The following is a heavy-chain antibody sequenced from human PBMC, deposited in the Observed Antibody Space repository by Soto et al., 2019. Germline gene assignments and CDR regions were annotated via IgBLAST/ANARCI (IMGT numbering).Heavy chain of an antibody. D-gene: IGHD2-15*01. CDR1: GFSLSTGGVG. Sequence: QITLKESGPTLVKPTQTLTLTCTFSGFSLSTGGVGVGWIRQPPGKALEWLALIYWDDDKRYRTSLQNRLTITADTSYNQVVLSMSNMGPDYTATYYCAHRIVEVVGVSTNTFDYWGQGALVTVSS. CDR3: AHRIVEVVGVSTNTFDY. J-gene: IGHJ4*02. V-gene: IGHV2-5*02. CDR2: IYWDDDK.